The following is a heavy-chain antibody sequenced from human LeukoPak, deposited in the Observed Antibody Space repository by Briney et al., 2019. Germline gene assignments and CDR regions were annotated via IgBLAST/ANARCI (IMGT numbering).Heavy chain of an antibody. J-gene: IGHJ4*02. CDR3: ANSEYSSGWAFDY. V-gene: IGHV3-30*01. D-gene: IGHD6-25*01. CDR1: GFTFSSYA. Sequence: GGSLRLSCAASGFTFSSYAMHWVRQAPGKGLEWVAVISYDGSNKYYADSVKGRFTISKDNSKNTLYLQMNSLRAEDTAVYYCANSEYSSGWAFDYWGQGTLVTVSS. CDR2: ISYDGSNK.